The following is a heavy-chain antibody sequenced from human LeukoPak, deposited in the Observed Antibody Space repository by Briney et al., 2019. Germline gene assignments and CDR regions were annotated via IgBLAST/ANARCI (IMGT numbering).Heavy chain of an antibody. CDR3: ARAWYYDFWSGYYTVGFIDY. CDR2: ISSSGSTI. D-gene: IGHD3-3*01. J-gene: IGHJ4*02. Sequence: GGSLRLSCAASGFTFSSYEMNWVPQAPGKGLEWVAYISSSGSTIYYADSVRGRFTISRDNAKNSLYLQMNSLRAEDTAVYYCARAWYYDFWSGYYTVGFIDYWGQGTLVTVSS. CDR1: GFTFSSYE. V-gene: IGHV3-48*03.